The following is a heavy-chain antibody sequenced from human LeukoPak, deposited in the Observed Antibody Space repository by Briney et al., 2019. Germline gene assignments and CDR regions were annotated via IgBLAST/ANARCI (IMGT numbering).Heavy chain of an antibody. D-gene: IGHD5-18*01. CDR3: AIHRDVYTAMFFSHFDY. V-gene: IGHV4-39*01. CDR1: GDSISSSGYY. J-gene: IGHJ4*02. CDR2: IYYSGST. Sequence: SETLSLTCTVSGDSISSSGYYWGWIRQPPGKGLEWIGSIYYSGSTYYNSSLKSRVTISVDTSKNQFSLKLSSVTAVDTAVYYCAIHRDVYTAMFFSHFDYWGQGTLVTVSS.